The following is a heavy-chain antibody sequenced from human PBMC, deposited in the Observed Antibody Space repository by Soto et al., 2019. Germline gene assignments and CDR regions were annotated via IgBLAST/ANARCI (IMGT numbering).Heavy chain of an antibody. V-gene: IGHV4-30-2*01. D-gene: IGHD5-12*01. CDR2: IYHSGST. Sequence: SETLSLTCAVSGGSISSGGYSWSWIRQPPGKGLEWIGYIYHSGSTYYNPSLKSRVTISVDTSKNQFPLKLTSVTAADTAVYYCARSRDGYNFDWWGQGTRVTV. CDR3: ARSRDGYNFDW. CDR1: GGSISSGGYS. J-gene: IGHJ5*01.